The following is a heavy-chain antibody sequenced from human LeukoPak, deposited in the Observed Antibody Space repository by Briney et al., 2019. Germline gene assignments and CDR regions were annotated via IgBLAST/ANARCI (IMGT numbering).Heavy chain of an antibody. J-gene: IGHJ4*02. CDR1: GFTFSSYA. V-gene: IGHV3-21*01. D-gene: IGHD6-19*01. CDR2: ISSSSSYI. CDR3: ASGGIAVAGLDY. Sequence: GGSLRLSCAASGFTFSSYAMSWVRQAPGKGLEWVSSISSSSSYIYYADSVKGRFTISRDNAKNSLYLQMNSLRAEDTAVYYCASGGIAVAGLDYWGQGTLVTVSS.